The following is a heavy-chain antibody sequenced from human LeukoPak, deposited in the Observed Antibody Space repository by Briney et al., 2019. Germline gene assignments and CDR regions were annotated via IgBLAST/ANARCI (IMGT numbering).Heavy chain of an antibody. CDR3: ARDLHINVVTPGSTGLDS. J-gene: IGHJ3*01. V-gene: IGHV3-20*04. CDR1: GFTFDDYG. Sequence: GGSLRLSCEVNGFTFDDYGMSWVRQAPGKGLEWVAGINWNGGRTGYAESLKGRFTISRDNAKSSLFLQMDSLRAEDTALYYCARDLHINVVTPGSTGLDSWGQGTMVTVSS. CDR2: INWNGGRT. D-gene: IGHD4-23*01.